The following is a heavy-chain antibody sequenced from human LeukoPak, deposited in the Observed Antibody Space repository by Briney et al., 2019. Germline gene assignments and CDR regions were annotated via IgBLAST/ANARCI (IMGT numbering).Heavy chain of an antibody. CDR2: ISGSGGST. CDR1: GFTFSSYA. J-gene: IGHJ4*02. V-gene: IGHV3-23*01. Sequence: GGSLRLSCAASGFTFSSYAMSWVRQAPGKGLEWVSAISGSGGSTYYADSVKGRFTISRDNSKNTLYLQMNSLRAEDTAVYYCAKEEGYYDFWSGYLLHWGQGTLVTVSS. D-gene: IGHD3-3*01. CDR3: AKEEGYYDFWSGYLLH.